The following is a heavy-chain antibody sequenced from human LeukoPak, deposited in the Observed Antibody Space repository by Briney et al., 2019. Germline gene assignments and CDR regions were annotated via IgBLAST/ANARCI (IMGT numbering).Heavy chain of an antibody. CDR1: GDSVSSNSAA. Sequence: SQTLSLTCAISGDSVSSNSAAWNWIRQSPSRGLEWLGRTYYRSKWYNDYAVSVKSRITINPDTSKNQFSLQLNSVTPEDTAVYYCAREADPPIYSSGWYYFDYWGQGTLVTVSS. J-gene: IGHJ4*02. CDR3: AREADPPIYSSGWYYFDY. D-gene: IGHD6-19*01. CDR2: TYYRSKWYN. V-gene: IGHV6-1*01.